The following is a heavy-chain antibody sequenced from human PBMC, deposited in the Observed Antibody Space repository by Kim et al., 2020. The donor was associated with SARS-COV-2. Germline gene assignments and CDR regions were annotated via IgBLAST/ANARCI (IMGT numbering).Heavy chain of an antibody. V-gene: IGHV4-59*13. CDR3: ARGRSGWTFDY. D-gene: IGHD6-19*01. CDR2: IYYSGST. CDR1: GGSISSYY. Sequence: SETLSLTCTVSGGSISSYYWSWIRQPPGKGLEWIGYIYYSGSTNYNPSLKSRVTISVDTSKNQFSLKLSSVTAADTAVYYCARGRSGWTFDYWGQGTLVTVSS. J-gene: IGHJ4*02.